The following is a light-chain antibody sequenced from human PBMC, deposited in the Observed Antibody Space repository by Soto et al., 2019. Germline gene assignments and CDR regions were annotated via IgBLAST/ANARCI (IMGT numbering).Light chain of an antibody. V-gene: IGLV2-11*01. Sequence: SVLTQARSVSGSPGQSVTISCTGTSSDVGAYNYVSWYQQHPGKAPKLMIYDVTKRPSGVPDRFSGSKSGNTASLTISGLQAEDEADYYCCSYAGSYIPLYVFGTGTKVTVL. CDR3: CSYAGSYIPLYV. CDR1: SSDVGAYNY. J-gene: IGLJ1*01. CDR2: DVT.